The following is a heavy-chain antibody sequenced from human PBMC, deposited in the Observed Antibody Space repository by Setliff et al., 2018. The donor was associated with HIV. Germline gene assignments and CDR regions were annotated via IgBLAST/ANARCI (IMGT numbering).Heavy chain of an antibody. J-gene: IGHJ4*02. CDR2: ISHSGNT. D-gene: IGHD6-13*01. CDR3: ARRQQLVVPSNFDY. Sequence: SETLSLTCTVSGGSISSNSDHWGWIRQPPGKGLEWIGGISHSGNTYYNPSLQSRVTISLDMSKNQFSLKLNSVSAADTAVYYCARRQQLVVPSNFDYWGQGTLVTVSS. V-gene: IGHV4-39*07. CDR1: GGSISSNSDH.